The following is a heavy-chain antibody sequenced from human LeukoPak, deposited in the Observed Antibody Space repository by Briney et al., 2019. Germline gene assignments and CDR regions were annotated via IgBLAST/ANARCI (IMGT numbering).Heavy chain of an antibody. CDR1: GYTFTNYG. D-gene: IGHD6-6*01. CDR2: ISAYNGNT. J-gene: IGHJ5*02. CDR3: ARDRGRYSSSSWFDP. Sequence: ASVKVSCKASGYTFTNYGISWVRQAPGQGLEWMGWISAYNGNTNYAQKLQGRVTMTTDTSTSTAYMELRSLRSDDTAVYYCARDRGRYSSSSWFDPWGQGTLVTVSS. V-gene: IGHV1-18*01.